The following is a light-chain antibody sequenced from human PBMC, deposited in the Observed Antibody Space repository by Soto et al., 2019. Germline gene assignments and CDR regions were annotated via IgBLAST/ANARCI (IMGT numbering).Light chain of an antibody. V-gene: IGKV3-20*01. CDR3: QQYGSSGT. J-gene: IGKJ1*01. CDR1: QSVSNNY. Sequence: EIVLTQSPGTLSLSPGERATLSCRAIQSVSNNYLAWYQQXPRXAPXXLIYGASNRATGIPDRFSGSGSGTDFTLTISRLEPEDSAVYYCQQYGSSGTFGQGTKVDIK. CDR2: GAS.